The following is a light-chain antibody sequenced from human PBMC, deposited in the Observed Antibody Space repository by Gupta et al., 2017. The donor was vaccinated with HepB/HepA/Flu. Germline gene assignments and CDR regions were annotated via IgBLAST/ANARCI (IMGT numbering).Light chain of an antibody. CDR2: GAS. J-gene: IGKJ1*01. CDR3: QQDGSSTWT. CDR1: QSVSSSY. V-gene: IGKV3-20*01. Sequence: EIVLTQSPGTLSLSPGERATLSCRASQSVSSSYLAWYQQKPGQAPRLIIYGASSRATGIPDFTLTISRREPEDFAVYYCQQDGSSTWTFGQGTKVEIK.